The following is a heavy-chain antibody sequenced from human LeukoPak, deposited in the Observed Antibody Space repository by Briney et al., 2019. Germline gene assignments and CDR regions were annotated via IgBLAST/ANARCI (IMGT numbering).Heavy chain of an antibody. CDR1: GYTFTSYG. CDR2: ISGYNGNT. CDR3: ARDQVVAPGLFDP. D-gene: IGHD2-2*01. V-gene: IGHV1-18*01. Sequence: ASVKVSCKAFGYTFTSYGISWVRQAPGQGLEWMGWISGYNGNTNYARKLQGRVTMTTDTSTNTAYMELRSLRSDDTAVYYCARDQVVAPGLFDPWGQGTLVTVSS. J-gene: IGHJ5*02.